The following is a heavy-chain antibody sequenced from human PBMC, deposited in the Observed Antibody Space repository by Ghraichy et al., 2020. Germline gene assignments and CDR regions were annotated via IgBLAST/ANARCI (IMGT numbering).Heavy chain of an antibody. V-gene: IGHV3-48*02. CDR3: ARVYIVVVPAAIRRYYYYMDV. CDR2: ISSSSTI. Sequence: LSLTCAASGFTFSSYSMNWVRQAPGKGLEWVSYISSSSTIYYADSVKGRFTISRDNAKNSLYLQMNSLRDEDTAVYYCARVYIVVVPAAIRRYYYYMDVWGKGTTVTVSS. CDR1: GFTFSSYS. J-gene: IGHJ6*03. D-gene: IGHD2-2*02.